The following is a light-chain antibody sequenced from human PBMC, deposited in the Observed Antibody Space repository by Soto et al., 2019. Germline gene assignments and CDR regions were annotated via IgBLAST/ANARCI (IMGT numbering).Light chain of an antibody. CDR1: QDISNY. J-gene: IGKJ4*01. CDR2: DAS. V-gene: IGKV1-33*01. Sequence: IQMTQSPSTLSASVGDRFTITCRASQDISNYLNWYQQKPGKAPKLLIYDASNLETGVPSRFSGSGSGTDFTFTISSLQPEDIATYYCQQYDNLPLTFGGGTKVDI. CDR3: QQYDNLPLT.